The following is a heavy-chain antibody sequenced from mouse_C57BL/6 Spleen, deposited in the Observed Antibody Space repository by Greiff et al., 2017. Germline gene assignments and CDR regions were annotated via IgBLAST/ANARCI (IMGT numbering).Heavy chain of an antibody. J-gene: IGHJ4*01. CDR1: GFTFSDYG. V-gene: IGHV5-17*01. CDR2: ISSGSSTI. Sequence: EVNVVESGGGLVKPGGSLKLSCAASGFTFSDYGMHWVRQAPEKGLEWVAYISSGSSTIYYADTVKGRFTISRDNAKNTLFLQMTSLRSEDTAMYYCARKDSYYAMDYWGQGTSVTVSS. CDR3: ARKDSYYAMDY.